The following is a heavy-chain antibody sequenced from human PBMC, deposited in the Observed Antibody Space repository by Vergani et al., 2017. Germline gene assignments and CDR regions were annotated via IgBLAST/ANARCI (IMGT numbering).Heavy chain of an antibody. Sequence: EVQLLESGGGLVQPGGSLRLSCAASGFTFDDYAMHWVRQAPGKGLEWVSGISWNSGSIGYADSVKGRFTISRDNAKNSLYLQMNSLRAEDTALYYCAKGGSSSWYDWFDPWGQGTLVTVSS. CDR1: GFTFDDYA. CDR2: ISWNSGSI. V-gene: IGHV3-9*01. D-gene: IGHD6-13*01. CDR3: AKGGSSSWYDWFDP. J-gene: IGHJ5*02.